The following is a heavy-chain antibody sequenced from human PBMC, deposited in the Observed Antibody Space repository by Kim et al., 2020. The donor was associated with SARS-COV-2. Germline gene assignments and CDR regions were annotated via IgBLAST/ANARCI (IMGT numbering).Heavy chain of an antibody. D-gene: IGHD3-10*01. J-gene: IGHJ4*02. V-gene: IGHV1-69*13. CDR3: ARTRPTRNYYGSGSYYPPFDY. CDR2: IIPIFGTA. Sequence: SVKVSCKTSGGTFSSYAISWVRQAPGQGLEWMGGIIPIFGTANYAQKFQGRVTITADESTSTAYMELSSLRSEDTAVYYCARTRPTRNYYGSGSYYPPFDYWGQGTLVTVSS. CDR1: GGTFSSYA.